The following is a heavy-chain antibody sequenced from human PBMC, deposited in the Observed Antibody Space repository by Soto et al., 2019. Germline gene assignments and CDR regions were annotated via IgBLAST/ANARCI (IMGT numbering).Heavy chain of an antibody. V-gene: IGHV4-30-4*01. CDR2: IHDSGNT. CDR1: GGSVSIGDYL. D-gene: IGHD4-17*01. J-gene: IGHJ5*02. Sequence: SETLSLTCTVFGGSVSIGDYLWSWIRQRPGKGLEWIGYIHDSGNTYYNPSLKSRVTISLDTSKNQFSLKVTSMTAADTAVYFCARDRGGESGDYASLFDRWGQGNLVTVSS. CDR3: ARDRGGESGDYASLFDR.